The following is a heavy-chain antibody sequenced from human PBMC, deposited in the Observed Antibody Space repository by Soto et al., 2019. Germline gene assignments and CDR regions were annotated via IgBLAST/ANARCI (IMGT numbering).Heavy chain of an antibody. Sequence: SVKVSCKASGGTFSSYAISWVRQAPGQGLEWMGGIIPIFGTANYAQKFQGRVTITADESTSTAYMGLSSLRSEDTAVYYCATVNTIFGVVIHYYYGMDVWGQGTTVTVSS. J-gene: IGHJ6*02. CDR1: GGTFSSYA. V-gene: IGHV1-69*13. CDR3: ATVNTIFGVVIHYYYGMDV. D-gene: IGHD3-3*01. CDR2: IIPIFGTA.